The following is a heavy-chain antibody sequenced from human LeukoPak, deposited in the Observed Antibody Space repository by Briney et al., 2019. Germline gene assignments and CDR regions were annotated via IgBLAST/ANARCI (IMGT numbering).Heavy chain of an antibody. CDR1: GYTFTGYY. D-gene: IGHD6-13*01. J-gene: IGHJ4*02. CDR2: INPNSGGT. CDR3: ARSSQQRVFDY. Sequence: ASVKVSCKASGYTFTGYYMHWVRQAPGQGLEWMGWINPNSGGTNCAQKFQGRVTVTRDTSISTAYMELSRLRSDDTAVYYCARSSQQRVFDYWGQGTLVTVSS. V-gene: IGHV1-2*02.